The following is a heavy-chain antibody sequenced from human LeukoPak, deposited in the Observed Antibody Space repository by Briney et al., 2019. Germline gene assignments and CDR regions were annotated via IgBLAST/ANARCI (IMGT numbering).Heavy chain of an antibody. CDR2: IIPILGIA. D-gene: IGHD3-10*01. J-gene: IGHJ6*02. CDR1: GGTFSSYA. V-gene: IGHV1-69*04. CDR3: ARDGFGVGEAWVLMDV. Sequence: ASVKVSCKASGGTFSSYAISWVRQAPGQGLEWMGRIIPILGIANYAQKFQGRVTITADKSTSTAYMELSSLRSEDTAVYYCARDGFGVGEAWVLMDVWSQGTTVTVSS.